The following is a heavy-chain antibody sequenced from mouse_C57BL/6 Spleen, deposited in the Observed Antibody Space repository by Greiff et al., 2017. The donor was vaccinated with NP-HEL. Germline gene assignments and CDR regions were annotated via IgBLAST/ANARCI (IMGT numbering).Heavy chain of an antibody. Sequence: QVQLQQPGAELVKPGASVKLSCKASGYTFTSYWMHWVKQRPGQGLEWIGMIHPNSGSTNYNEKFKSKATLTVDKSSSTAYMQLSSLTSEDSAVYYSARHIYYDYDGRYYFDYWGQGTTLTVSS. CDR3: ARHIYYDYDGRYYFDY. J-gene: IGHJ2*01. D-gene: IGHD2-4*01. CDR2: IHPNSGST. V-gene: IGHV1-64*01. CDR1: GYTFTSYW.